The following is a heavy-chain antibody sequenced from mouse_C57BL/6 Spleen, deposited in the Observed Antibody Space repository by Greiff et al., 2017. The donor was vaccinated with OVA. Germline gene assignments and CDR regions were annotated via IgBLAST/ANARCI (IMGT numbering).Heavy chain of an antibody. CDR2: IDPSDSET. CDR3: ARMDYGSSPRAMDY. Sequence: VQVQQPGAELVRPGSSVKLSCKASGYTFTSYWMHWVKQRPIQGLEWIGNIDPSDSETHYNQKFKDKATLTVDKSSSTAYMQLSSLTSEDSAVYYCARMDYGSSPRAMDYWGQGTSVTVSS. CDR1: GYTFTSYW. J-gene: IGHJ4*01. V-gene: IGHV1-52*01. D-gene: IGHD1-1*01.